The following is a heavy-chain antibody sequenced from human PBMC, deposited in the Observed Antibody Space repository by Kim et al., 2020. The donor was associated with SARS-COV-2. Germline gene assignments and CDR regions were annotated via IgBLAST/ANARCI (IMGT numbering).Heavy chain of an antibody. J-gene: IGHJ4*02. Sequence: ASVKVSCKASGYTFISYYMHWVRQAPGEGLEWMGIISPRDGSTTYAQKFQGRVTMARDTSTSTVYMELSSLRSEDTAVYYCARDRGSGWGAFDQWGQGTLVTVSS. D-gene: IGHD6-19*01. CDR3: ARDRGSGWGAFDQ. CDR1: GYTFISYY. V-gene: IGHV1-46*01. CDR2: ISPRDGST.